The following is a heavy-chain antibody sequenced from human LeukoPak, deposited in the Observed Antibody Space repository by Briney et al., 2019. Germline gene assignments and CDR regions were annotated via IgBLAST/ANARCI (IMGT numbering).Heavy chain of an antibody. V-gene: IGHV3-30*02. D-gene: IGHD4-11*01. J-gene: IGHJ6*04. CDR3: ARVVTTVTPEGYMDV. CDR2: IRYDGRNK. Sequence: GGSLRLSCAASGFTFSTYGMHWVRQAPGKGLEWVAFIRYDGRNKYYADSVKGRFTISRDNSKNTLCLQMNSLRAEDTAVYYCARVVTTVTPEGYMDVWGKGTTVTVSS. CDR1: GFTFSTYG.